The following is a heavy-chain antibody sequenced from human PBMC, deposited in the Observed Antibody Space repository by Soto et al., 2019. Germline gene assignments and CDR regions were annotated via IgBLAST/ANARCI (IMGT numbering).Heavy chain of an antibody. D-gene: IGHD1-7*01. CDR1: GYTFTSYD. J-gene: IGHJ4*02. CDR2: MNPNSGHT. V-gene: IGHV1-8*01. CDR3: ARDGVSSTEYTWNYGTYFDY. Sequence: ASVKVSCKASGYTFTSYDINWVRQATGQGLEWMGWMNPNSGHTGFAQKFQGRVTMTRNTSISTAYMELSSLRPDDTAMYYCARDGVSSTEYTWNYGTYFDYWGQGALVTVSS.